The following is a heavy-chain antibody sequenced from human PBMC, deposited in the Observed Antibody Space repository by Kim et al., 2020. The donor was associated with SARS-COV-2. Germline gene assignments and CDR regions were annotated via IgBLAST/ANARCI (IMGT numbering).Heavy chain of an antibody. CDR1: GGSVSSGSYY. J-gene: IGHJ4*02. V-gene: IGHV4-61*01. CDR2: IYYSGST. D-gene: IGHD6-25*01. CDR3: ARGGSAKLD. Sequence: SETLSLTCTVSGGSVSSGSYYWSWIRQPPGKGLEWIGYIYYSGSTNYNPSLKSRVTISVDTSKNQFSLKLSSVTAADTAVYYCARGGSAKLDWGQGTLVTVSS.